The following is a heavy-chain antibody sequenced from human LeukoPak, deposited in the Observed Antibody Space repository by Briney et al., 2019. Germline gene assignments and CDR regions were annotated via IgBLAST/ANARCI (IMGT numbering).Heavy chain of an antibody. CDR1: GGSISSGGYY. J-gene: IGHJ5*02. D-gene: IGHD6-19*01. Sequence: SETLSLTCTVSGGSISSGGYYWGWIRPPPGKGLEWIGSIYYSGSTYYNPSLKSRVTISVDTSKNQFSLKLTSVTAADAAVYYCARQYSSGWPWFDPWGQGTVVTVSS. V-gene: IGHV4-39*01. CDR3: ARQYSSGWPWFDP. CDR2: IYYSGST.